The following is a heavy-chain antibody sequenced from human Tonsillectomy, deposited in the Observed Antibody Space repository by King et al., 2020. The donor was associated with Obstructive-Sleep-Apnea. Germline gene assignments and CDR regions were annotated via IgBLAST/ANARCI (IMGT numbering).Heavy chain of an antibody. CDR2: SGTGGEI. V-gene: IGHV3-13*04. CDR1: GLSFSLYD. CDR3: VRGGSASSEGEFDY. J-gene: IGHJ4*02. Sequence: QLVQSGGGLVQPGGSLRLSCVASGLSFSLYDMHWVRQPIGKGLEWVSVSGTGGEIYYADSVKGRFSISRENAKNSLYLQMNSLKVEDTAVYYCVRGGSASSEGEFDYWGQGILVTVSS. D-gene: IGHD3-16*01.